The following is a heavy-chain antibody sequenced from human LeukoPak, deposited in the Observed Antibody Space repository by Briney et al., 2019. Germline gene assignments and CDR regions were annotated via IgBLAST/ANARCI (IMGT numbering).Heavy chain of an antibody. CDR2: IYHSGST. CDR1: GGSISSGGYS. Sequence: PSQTLSLTCAVSGGSISSGGYSWSWIRQPPGKGLEWIGYIYHSGSTYYNPSLKSRVTISVDRSKNQFSLKLSSVTAADTAVYYCARGDVLRFLEWLFGPFDYWGQGTLVTVSS. J-gene: IGHJ4*02. D-gene: IGHD3-3*01. V-gene: IGHV4-30-2*01. CDR3: ARGDVLRFLEWLFGPFDY.